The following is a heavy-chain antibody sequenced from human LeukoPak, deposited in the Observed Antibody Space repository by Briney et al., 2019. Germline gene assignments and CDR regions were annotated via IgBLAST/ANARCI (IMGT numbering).Heavy chain of an antibody. CDR1: GYTFTTFG. D-gene: IGHD2-15*01. V-gene: IGHV1-18*01. CDR3: ARLGSDCGGGNCY. Sequence: ASVKVSCKASGYTFTTFGITWVRQAPGQGLEWIGWINTYNGNTNYAQNLQGRVTMTTDTSTSTAYMELRSLTSDDTAVYYCARLGSDCGGGNCYWGQGTLVTVSS. CDR2: INTYNGNT. J-gene: IGHJ4*02.